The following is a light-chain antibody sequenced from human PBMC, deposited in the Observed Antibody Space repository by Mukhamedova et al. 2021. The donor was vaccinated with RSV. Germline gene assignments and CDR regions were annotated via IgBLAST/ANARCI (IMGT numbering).Light chain of an antibody. J-gene: IGKJ1*01. Sequence: CRASQSVSSSYLAWYQQKPGQAPRLLIYGASSRATGIPDRFSGSGSGTDFTLTISRLEPEDFAVYYCQQYGSSPRTFGQGTKVE. CDR2: GAS. CDR3: QQYGSSPRT. CDR1: QSVSSSY. V-gene: IGKV3-20*01.